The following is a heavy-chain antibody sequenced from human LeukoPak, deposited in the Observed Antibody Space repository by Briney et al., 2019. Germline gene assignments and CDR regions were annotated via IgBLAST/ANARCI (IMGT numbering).Heavy chain of an antibody. D-gene: IGHD2-15*01. CDR3: ARDLRYCSGGSCLWYFDY. Sequence: SETLSLTCTVSGGSISSYYWCWIRQPPGKGLEWIGYIYYSGSTNYNPSLKSRVTISADTSKNQFSLKLSSVTAADTAVYYCARDLRYCSGGSCLWYFDYWGQGTLVTVSS. CDR1: GGSISSYY. V-gene: IGHV4-59*01. CDR2: IYYSGST. J-gene: IGHJ4*02.